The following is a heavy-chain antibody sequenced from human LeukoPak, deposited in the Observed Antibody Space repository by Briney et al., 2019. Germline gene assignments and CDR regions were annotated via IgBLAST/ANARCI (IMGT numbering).Heavy chain of an antibody. CDR3: AKWDAYIES. D-gene: IGHD3-16*01. J-gene: IGHJ5*02. V-gene: IGHV3-23*01. CDR1: GFTFNIYA. Sequence: PGGSLRLSCVASGFTFNIYAMTWVRQAPGKGLEWVSAIRGSGDSTYYADSVKGRFTISRDNSKNTVYLQMNSLRAEDTAVYYCAKWDAYIESWGRGTLVTVSS. CDR2: IRGSGDST.